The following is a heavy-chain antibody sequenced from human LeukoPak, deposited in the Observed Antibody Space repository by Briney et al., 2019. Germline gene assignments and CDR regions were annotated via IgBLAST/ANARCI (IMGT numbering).Heavy chain of an antibody. Sequence: GGSLRLSCAASGFTFSSYWMSWVRQAPGKGLEWVANIKQDGSEKYYVDSVKGRFTISRDNAKNSLYLQMNSLRAEDTAVYYCARESGYSSSWYVQGDDYWGQGTLVTVSS. D-gene: IGHD6-13*01. CDR3: ARESGYSSSWYVQGDDY. CDR1: GFTFSSYW. CDR2: IKQDGSEK. V-gene: IGHV3-7*01. J-gene: IGHJ4*02.